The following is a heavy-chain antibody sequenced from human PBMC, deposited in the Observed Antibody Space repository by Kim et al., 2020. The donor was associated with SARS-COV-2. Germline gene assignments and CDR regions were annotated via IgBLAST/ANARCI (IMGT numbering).Heavy chain of an antibody. CDR2: ISSNGGST. D-gene: IGHD1-26*01. V-gene: IGHV3-64*01. J-gene: IGHJ4*02. Sequence: GGSLRLSCAASGFTFSSYAMHWVRQAPGKGLEYVSAISSNGGSTYYANSVKGRFTISRDNSKNTLYLQMGSLRAEDMAVYYCARAPSGSPLFDYWGQGTLVTVSS. CDR3: ARAPSGSPLFDY. CDR1: GFTFSSYA.